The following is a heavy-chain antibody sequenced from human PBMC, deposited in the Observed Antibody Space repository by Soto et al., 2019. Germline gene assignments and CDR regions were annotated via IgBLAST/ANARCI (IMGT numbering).Heavy chain of an antibody. CDR3: AREIDSSGYYDY. J-gene: IGHJ4*02. CDR1: GGSISSGGYY. V-gene: IGHV4-31*03. D-gene: IGHD3-22*01. CDR2: IYYSGST. Sequence: PSETLSLTCTVSGGSISSGGYYWSWIRQHPGKGLEWIGYIYYSGSTYYNPSLKSRVTISVDTSKNQFSLKLSSVTAADTAVYYCAREIDSSGYYDYWGQGTLVTVSS.